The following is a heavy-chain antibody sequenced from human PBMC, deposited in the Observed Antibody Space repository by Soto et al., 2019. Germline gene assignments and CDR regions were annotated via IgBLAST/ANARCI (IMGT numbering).Heavy chain of an antibody. CDR2: IIPIFGTA. V-gene: IGHV1-69*13. D-gene: IGHD3-3*02. Sequence: SVKVSCKASGGTFSSYAISWVRQAPGQGLEWMGGIIPIFGTANYAQKFQGRVTITADESTSTAYMELSSLRSEDTAVYYCARSVLEQLGRYYYGMDVWDQGTTVTVS. CDR3: ARSVLEQLGRYYYGMDV. J-gene: IGHJ6*02. CDR1: GGTFSSYA.